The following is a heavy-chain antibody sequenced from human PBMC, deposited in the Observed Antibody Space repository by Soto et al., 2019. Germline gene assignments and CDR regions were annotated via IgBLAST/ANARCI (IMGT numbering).Heavy chain of an antibody. CDR3: AKVFNSSGWFTGVYYYYGMDV. CDR1: EFTVSRSA. V-gene: IGHV3-23*01. J-gene: IGHJ6*02. Sequence: PGGSLRLSCRDSEFTVSRSAMSWVRQAPGTGLQWVSTLTGGAGATYYADSVKGRFTISRDNSKNALFLQMNSLRAEDTALYYCAKVFNSSGWFTGVYYYYGMDVWGPGTTVTVSS. D-gene: IGHD6-19*01. CDR2: LTGGAGAT.